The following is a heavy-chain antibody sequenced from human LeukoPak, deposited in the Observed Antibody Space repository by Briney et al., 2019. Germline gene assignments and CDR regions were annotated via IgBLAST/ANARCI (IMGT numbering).Heavy chain of an antibody. CDR3: ARVNRKMVRGVTSGDY. CDR1: GGSFSGYY. J-gene: IGHJ4*02. V-gene: IGHV4-34*01. CDR2: INHSGST. D-gene: IGHD3-10*01. Sequence: PSETLSLTCAVYGGSFSGYYWSWIRQPPGKGLEWIGEINHSGSTNYNPSLKSRVTISVDTSKNQFSLKLSSVTAADTAVYYCARVNRKMVRGVTSGDYWGQGTLVTVSS.